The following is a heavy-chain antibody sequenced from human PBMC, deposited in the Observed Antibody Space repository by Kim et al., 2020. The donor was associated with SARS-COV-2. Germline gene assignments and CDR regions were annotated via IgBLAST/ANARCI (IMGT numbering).Heavy chain of an antibody. D-gene: IGHD5-12*01. J-gene: IGHJ3*02. Sequence: GGSLRLSCSASGFTFSSYAMHWVRQAPGKGLEYVSAISSNGGSTYYADSVKGRFTISRDNSKNTLYLQMSSLRAEDTAVYYCVKNHERLRLRDAFDIWGQGTMVTVSS. V-gene: IGHV3-64D*09. CDR1: GFTFSSYA. CDR2: ISSNGGST. CDR3: VKNHERLRLRDAFDI.